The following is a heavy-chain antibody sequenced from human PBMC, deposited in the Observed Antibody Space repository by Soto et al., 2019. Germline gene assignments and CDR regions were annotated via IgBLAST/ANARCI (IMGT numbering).Heavy chain of an antibody. Sequence: ASVKVSCKASGYTFTGYYMHWVRQAPGQGLEWMGWINPNSGGTNYAQKFQGWVTMSRDTSISTAYMELSRLRSDDTAVYYCARAPRGNYGYPSYFDYWGHGTLVTVAS. D-gene: IGHD3-10*01. CDR3: ARAPRGNYGYPSYFDY. CDR1: GYTFTGYY. CDR2: INPNSGGT. J-gene: IGHJ4*01. V-gene: IGHV1-2*04.